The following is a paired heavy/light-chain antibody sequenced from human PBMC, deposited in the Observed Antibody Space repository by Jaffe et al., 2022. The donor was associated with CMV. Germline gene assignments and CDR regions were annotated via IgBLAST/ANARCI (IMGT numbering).Heavy chain of an antibody. CDR1: GFTFSSYG. Sequence: QVSLVESGGGVVQPGGSLRLSCAASGFTFSSYGIHWVRQAPGRGLEWVAVISYDGTKKYYADSVKGRFTISRDNSKNTLYLEINSLRAEDSAVYYCAKDNTFFYGIRWYYLENWGQGTLVTVSS. CDR3: AKDNTFFYGIRWYYLEN. V-gene: IGHV3-30*18. J-gene: IGHJ4*02. D-gene: IGHD2-15*01. CDR2: ISYDGTKK.
Light chain of an antibody. V-gene: IGLV1-51*01. CDR2: DNH. J-gene: IGLJ3*02. CDR3: ATWDSSLTAVV. CDR1: TSNIGNND. Sequence: QSVLTQPPSVSAAPGQKVTISCSGSTSNIGNNDVSWYHLLPGAAPKTLIYDNHMRRSGIPDRFSGSKSGTSATLGITGLQTGDEGEYYCATWDSSLTAVVFGGGTKLTVL.